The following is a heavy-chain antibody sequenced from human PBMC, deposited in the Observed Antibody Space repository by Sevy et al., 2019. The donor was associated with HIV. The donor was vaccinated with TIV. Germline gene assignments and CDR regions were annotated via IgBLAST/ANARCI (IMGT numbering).Heavy chain of an antibody. V-gene: IGHV3-30*02. Sequence: GESLKISCAASGFTFSSYGMHWVRQAPGKGREWVAFIWYDGSDTYYADSVKGRFNISRDNSKKTLYLQMNSLRTEDTAIYYCASDILTGSDFWGQGTLVTVSS. D-gene: IGHD3-9*01. J-gene: IGHJ4*02. CDR3: ASDILTGSDF. CDR2: IWYDGSDT. CDR1: GFTFSSYG.